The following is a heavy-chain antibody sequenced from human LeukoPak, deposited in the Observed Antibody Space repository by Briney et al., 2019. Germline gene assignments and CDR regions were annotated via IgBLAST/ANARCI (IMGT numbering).Heavy chain of an antibody. V-gene: IGHV1-2*02. J-gene: IGHJ4*02. CDR2: INPNSGGT. CDR3: ARFLPDTADDY. CDR1: GYTFTSYG. D-gene: IGHD5-18*01. Sequence: GASVKVSCKASGYTFTSYGISWARQAPGQGLEWMGWINPNSGGTNYAQKFQGRVTMTRDTSITTAYMELSRLRSDDTAVYYCARFLPDTADDYWGQGTLVTVSS.